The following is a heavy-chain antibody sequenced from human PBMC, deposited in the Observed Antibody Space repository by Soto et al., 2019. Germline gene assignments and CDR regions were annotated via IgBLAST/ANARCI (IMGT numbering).Heavy chain of an antibody. Sequence: SVKISYKASGYTFTGYYMHWLRQSPGQGLEWMGWINPNSGGTNYAQKFQGWVTISVDTSKNQFSLKLSSVTAADTAVYYCARGRGSGWLYYSGMDVWGQGTTVTVSS. CDR2: INPNSGGT. CDR1: GYTFTGYY. V-gene: IGHV1-2*04. D-gene: IGHD6-19*01. J-gene: IGHJ6*02. CDR3: ARGRGSGWLYYSGMDV.